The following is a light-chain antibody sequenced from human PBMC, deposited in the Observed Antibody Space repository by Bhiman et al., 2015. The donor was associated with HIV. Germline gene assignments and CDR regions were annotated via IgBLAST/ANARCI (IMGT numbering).Light chain of an antibody. V-gene: IGLV1-40*01. CDR2: GND. J-gene: IGLJ2*01. CDR3: QSYDTGLGGSEV. CDR1: SSNIAAGYD. Sequence: QSVLTQPPSVSGAPGQRVTISCTGSSSNIAAGYDVHWYQQLPGSAPKLLIYGNDNRPSGVPDRFSGSKSGTSASLAITGLQAEDEADYYCQSYDTGLGGSEVFGGGTKLSVL.